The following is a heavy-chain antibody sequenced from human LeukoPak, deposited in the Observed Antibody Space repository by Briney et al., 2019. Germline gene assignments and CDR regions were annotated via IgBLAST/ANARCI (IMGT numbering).Heavy chain of an antibody. Sequence: GGSLRLSCAASGFTFSSYSMNWVRQAPGKGLEWVSSISSSSSYIYYADSVKGRFTISRDNAKNSLYLQMNSLRAEDTAVYYCARGPSSWYRSFDYWGQGTLVTVSS. CDR2: ISSSSSYI. V-gene: IGHV3-21*01. CDR1: GFTFSSYS. D-gene: IGHD6-13*01. CDR3: ARGPSSWYRSFDY. J-gene: IGHJ4*02.